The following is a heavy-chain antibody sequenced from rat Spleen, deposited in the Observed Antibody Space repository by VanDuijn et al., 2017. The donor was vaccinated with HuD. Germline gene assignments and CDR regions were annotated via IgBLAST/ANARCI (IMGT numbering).Heavy chain of an antibody. D-gene: IGHD1-1*01. CDR1: GFTFSDYY. CDR3: TTENYWFAH. Sequence: EVQLVESGGGLVQSGRSLKLSCAASGFTFSDYYMAWVRQAPTKGPEWVASISFDGSTTYYRDSVRGRFTISRDDTESTLYLQMNSLMSEDTATYYCTTENYWFAHWGQGTLVTVSS. V-gene: IGHV5-20*01. CDR2: ISFDGSTT. J-gene: IGHJ3*01.